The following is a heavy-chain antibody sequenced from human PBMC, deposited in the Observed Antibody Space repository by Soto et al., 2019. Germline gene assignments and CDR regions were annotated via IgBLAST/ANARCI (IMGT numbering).Heavy chain of an antibody. CDR3: ARDPMRYPTYFDY. J-gene: IGHJ4*02. Sequence: QVQLQESGPGLVKPSETLSLTCTVSGGSISSGGYYWSWIRQHPGKGLEWIGYIYHSGNTYYNPSLRSRVXXSXDXSKNQFSLQLSSVTAADAAVYYCARDPMRYPTYFDYWGQGTLVTVSS. CDR1: GGSISSGGYY. CDR2: IYHSGNT. V-gene: IGHV4-31*03. D-gene: IGHD1-1*01.